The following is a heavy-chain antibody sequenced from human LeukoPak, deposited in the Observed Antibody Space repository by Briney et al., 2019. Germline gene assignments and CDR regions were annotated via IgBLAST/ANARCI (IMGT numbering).Heavy chain of an antibody. CDR1: GFTLSNHW. Sequence: PGGSLRLSCAASGFTLSNHWMSWVRQAPGKGLEWVSSISSSSSYIYYADSVKGRFTISRDNAKNSLYLQMNSLRAEDTAVYYCARARLFDVGYSSSWYEGNDAFDIWGQGTMVTVSS. D-gene: IGHD6-13*01. CDR2: ISSSSSYI. V-gene: IGHV3-21*01. J-gene: IGHJ3*02. CDR3: ARARLFDVGYSSSWYEGNDAFDI.